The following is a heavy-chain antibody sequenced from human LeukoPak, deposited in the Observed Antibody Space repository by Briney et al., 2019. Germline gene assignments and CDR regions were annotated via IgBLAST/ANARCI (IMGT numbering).Heavy chain of an antibody. CDR1: GGSFSGYY. D-gene: IGHD3-10*01. Sequence: PSETLSLTCAVYGGSFSGYYWSWIRQPPGKGLEWIGEINHSGSTNYNPSLKSRVTISVDTSKNQFSLKLSSVTAADTAVYYCARRNRFGVYYYYYMDVWGKGTTVTISS. CDR3: ARRNRFGVYYYYYMDV. CDR2: INHSGST. J-gene: IGHJ6*03. V-gene: IGHV4-34*01.